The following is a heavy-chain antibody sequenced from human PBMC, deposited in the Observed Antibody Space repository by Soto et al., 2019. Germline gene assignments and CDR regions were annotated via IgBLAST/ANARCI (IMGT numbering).Heavy chain of an antibody. CDR3: ARDGGYSSGWYVHWFDP. D-gene: IGHD6-19*01. CDR2: INAGNGNT. V-gene: IGHV1-3*01. J-gene: IGHJ5*02. Sequence: AASVKVSCKASGYTFTSYAMHCVRQAPGQRLEWMGWINAGNGNTKYSQKFQGRVTITRDTSASTAYMELSSLRSEDTAVYYCARDGGYSSGWYVHWFDPWGQGTLVTVS. CDR1: GYTFTSYA.